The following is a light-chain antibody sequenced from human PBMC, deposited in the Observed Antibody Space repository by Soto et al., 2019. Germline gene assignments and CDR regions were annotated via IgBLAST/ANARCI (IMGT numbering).Light chain of an antibody. CDR1: ESVTSS. CDR2: AAS. Sequence: EIVMTQSPATGPGSPGDRATLSCWASESVTSSLAWYQQKPGQPRRLLIYAASTRATDVPARFSGSGSETDFTLTIRSLEPEDFAVYYCQKRSDWHLTVGQGTRLEIK. V-gene: IGKV3-15*01. CDR3: QKRSDWHLT. J-gene: IGKJ5*01.